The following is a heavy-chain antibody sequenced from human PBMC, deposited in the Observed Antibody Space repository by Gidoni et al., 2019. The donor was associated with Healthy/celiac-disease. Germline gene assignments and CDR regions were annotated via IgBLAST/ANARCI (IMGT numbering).Heavy chain of an antibody. D-gene: IGHD1-26*01. Sequence: QVQLVQSGTEVKKPGASVKVSCKASGYTFTSYYMHWVRQAPGQGLEWMGIINPSYGSTSYAQKFQGRVTMSRDTSTSTVYMDLSSLRSEDTAVYYCALGGSAPYSPPDYWGQGTLVTVSS. CDR3: ALGGSAPYSPPDY. CDR2: INPSYGST. CDR1: GYTFTSYY. J-gene: IGHJ4*02. V-gene: IGHV1-46*01.